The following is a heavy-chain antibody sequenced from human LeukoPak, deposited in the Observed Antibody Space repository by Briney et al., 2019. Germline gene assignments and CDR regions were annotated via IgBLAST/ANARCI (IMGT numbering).Heavy chain of an antibody. V-gene: IGHV3-23*01. J-gene: IGHJ4*02. CDR2: ISGGGDNT. D-gene: IGHD3-9*01. CDR3: ARAGDILTGYYSGRYFDY. CDR1: GFTFSFHG. Sequence: GGSLRLSCAASGFTFSFHGMSWVRQAPGKGLEWVSAISGGGDNTYYADSVKGRFTISRDNAKNSLYLQMSSLRAEDTAVYYCARAGDILTGYYSGRYFDYWGQGTLVTVSS.